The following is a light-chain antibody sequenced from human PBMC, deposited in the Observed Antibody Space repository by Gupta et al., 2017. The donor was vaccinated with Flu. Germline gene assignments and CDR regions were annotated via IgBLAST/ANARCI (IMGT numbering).Light chain of an antibody. CDR3: QYYDDRPPAWT. CDR2: GAS. CDR1: RDISRN. J-gene: IGKJ1*01. V-gene: IGKV3-15*01. Sequence: LSVAPGETATLSCRASRDISRNLAWYQHKPGQTPRLLLYGASSRANDVPDRFSGSGSGTAFTLTIRSLQAEDSAIYYCQYYDDRPPAWTFGQGTKVEIK.